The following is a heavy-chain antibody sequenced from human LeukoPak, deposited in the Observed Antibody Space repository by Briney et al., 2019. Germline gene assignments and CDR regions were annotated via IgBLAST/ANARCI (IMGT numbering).Heavy chain of an antibody. D-gene: IGHD5-12*01. CDR3: ARDDALVATGSFDY. Sequence: ASVKVSCKASGYTFTGYYMHWVRQAPGQGLEWMGWISAYNGNTNYAQKLQGRVTMTTDTSTSTAYMELRSLRSDDTAVYYCARDDALVATGSFDYWGQGTLVTVSS. CDR2: ISAYNGNT. J-gene: IGHJ4*02. CDR1: GYTFTGYY. V-gene: IGHV1-18*04.